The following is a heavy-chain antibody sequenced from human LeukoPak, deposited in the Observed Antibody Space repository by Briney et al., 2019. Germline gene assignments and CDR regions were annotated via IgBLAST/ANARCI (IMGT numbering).Heavy chain of an antibody. CDR3: GREVPGGTTSLDC. CDR2: IKEDGSDK. D-gene: IGHD1-7*01. J-gene: IGHJ4*02. V-gene: IGHV3-7*04. Sequence: GGSLRLSCAASGFTFSSCWMSWIRQAPGKGLEWVANIKEDGSDKNYVDSVRGRFTISRDNAKNALYLQMNSLRAEDTAVYYCGREVPGGTTSLDCWGQGTVVAVSP. CDR1: GFTFSSCW.